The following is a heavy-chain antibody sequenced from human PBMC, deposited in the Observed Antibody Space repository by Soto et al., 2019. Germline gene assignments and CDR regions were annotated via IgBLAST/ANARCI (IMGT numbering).Heavy chain of an antibody. V-gene: IGHV5-51*01. D-gene: IGHD3-9*01. J-gene: IGHJ6*02. CDR3: ARTPAPKSLRYFDWSTLHGMDV. Sequence: GESPKISCKGSGYSFTSYWIGWVRQMPGKGLEWMGIIYPGDSDTRYSPSFQGQVTISADKSISTAYLQWSSLKASDTAMYYCARTPAPKSLRYFDWSTLHGMDVWGQGTTVTVSS. CDR1: GYSFTSYW. CDR2: IYPGDSDT.